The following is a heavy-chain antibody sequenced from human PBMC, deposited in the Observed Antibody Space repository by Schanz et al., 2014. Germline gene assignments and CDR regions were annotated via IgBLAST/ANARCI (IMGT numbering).Heavy chain of an antibody. D-gene: IGHD3-3*01. Sequence: QVQLVQSEAEVKKPGSSVKVSCKASGYSFISHAIHWVRQAPGQRLEWMGWINPNSGTTNYAQKFQGWVTMTRDTSISTAYMELSRLKSDDTAVYYCARGGGPEDVFDIWGQGTLATVSS. CDR3: ARGGGPEDVFDI. CDR1: GYSFISHA. CDR2: INPNSGTT. V-gene: IGHV1-2*04. J-gene: IGHJ4*02.